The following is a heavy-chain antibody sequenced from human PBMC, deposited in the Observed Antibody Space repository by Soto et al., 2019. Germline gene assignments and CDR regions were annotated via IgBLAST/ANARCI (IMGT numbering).Heavy chain of an antibody. CDR2: IYYSGST. J-gene: IGHJ5*02. CDR1: RGSISSSSYY. D-gene: IGHD3-10*01. CDR3: ARWVPMVRGVSRHNWFDP. Sequence: QLQLQESGPGLVKPSETLSLTCTVSRGSISSSSYYWGWIRQPPGKGLEWIGSIYYSGSTYYNPSLKSRVTISVDTSKNQFSLKLSSVTAADTAVYYCARWVPMVRGVSRHNWFDPWGQGTLVTVSS. V-gene: IGHV4-39*01.